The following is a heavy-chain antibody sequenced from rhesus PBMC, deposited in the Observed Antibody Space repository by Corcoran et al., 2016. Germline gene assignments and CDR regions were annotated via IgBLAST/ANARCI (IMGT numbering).Heavy chain of an antibody. V-gene: IGHV4-173*01. D-gene: IGHD2-21*01. J-gene: IGHJ4*01. CDR3: ASPIYCTGSGCLDY. CDR1: GGTLSRNY. CDR2: ISGSGAST. Sequence: QLQLQESGPGLVKPSEPPSLTCPVHGGTLSRNYWSRIRQPPGHVLEWIGRISGSGASTDYNPSLKSRVTISTDTSKNQFSLKLSSVTAADTAVYYCASPIYCTGSGCLDYWGQGVLVTVSS.